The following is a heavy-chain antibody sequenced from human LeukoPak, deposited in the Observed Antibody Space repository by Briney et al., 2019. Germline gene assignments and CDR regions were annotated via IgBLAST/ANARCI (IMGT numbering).Heavy chain of an antibody. V-gene: IGHV3-23*01. D-gene: IGHD2-2*01. J-gene: IGHJ5*02. CDR3: ARDCSSTSCSYWFDP. CDR2: ISDSGGST. CDR1: GFTFSSYA. Sequence: PGGSLRLSCAASGFTFSSYAMSWVRQAPGKGLEWVSAISDSGGSTYYADSVRGRFTISRDNAKNSLYLQMNSLRAEDTAFYYCARDCSSTSCSYWFDPWGQGTLVTVSS.